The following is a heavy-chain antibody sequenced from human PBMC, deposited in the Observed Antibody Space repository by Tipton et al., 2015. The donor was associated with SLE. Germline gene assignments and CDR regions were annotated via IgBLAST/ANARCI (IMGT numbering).Heavy chain of an antibody. CDR1: GFTFSSYG. CDR3: ARDIGDSSSWYG. V-gene: IGHV3-30*02. CDR2: IRYDGSNK. Sequence: SLRLSCAASGFTFSSYGMHWVRQAPGKGLEWVAFIRYDGSNKYYADSVKGRFTISRDNSKNTLYLQMNSLRAEDTAVYYCARDIGDSSSWYGWGQGTLVTVSS. D-gene: IGHD6-13*01. J-gene: IGHJ4*02.